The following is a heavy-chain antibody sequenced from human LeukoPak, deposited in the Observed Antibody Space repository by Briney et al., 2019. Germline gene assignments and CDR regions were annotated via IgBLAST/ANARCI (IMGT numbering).Heavy chain of an antibody. Sequence: SQTLSLTCTVSGVYISNDDYYWIWIRQPPGKGLDWVGYIYYSGTTSYNPSLKGRVTISVDTPKNQFSLKLSSVNAADTAVYYCACYARNDDSGGYYSDYWGQGTLVTVSS. CDR2: IYYSGTT. D-gene: IGHD3-22*01. V-gene: IGHV4-30-4*01. J-gene: IGHJ4*02. CDR3: ACYARNDDSGGYYSDY. CDR1: GVYISNDDYY.